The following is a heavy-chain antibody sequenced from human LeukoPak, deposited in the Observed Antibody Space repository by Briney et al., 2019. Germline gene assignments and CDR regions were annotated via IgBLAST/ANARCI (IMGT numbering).Heavy chain of an antibody. J-gene: IGHJ4*02. CDR2: IYYSGST. Sequence: SETLSLTCTVSGGSISSADYYWTWIRQHPGKGLEWIGYIYYSGSTYYDPSLTSRVTISVDTSRNQFSLKMSSVTAADTAVYYCARDSGAGFGELLSFDYWGQGTLVTVSS. V-gene: IGHV4-31*03. CDR1: GGSISSADYY. CDR3: ARDSGAGFGELLSFDY. D-gene: IGHD3-10*01.